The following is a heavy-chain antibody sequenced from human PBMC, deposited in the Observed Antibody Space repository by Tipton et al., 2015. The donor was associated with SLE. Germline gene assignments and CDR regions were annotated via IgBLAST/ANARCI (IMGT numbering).Heavy chain of an antibody. Sequence: LRLSCTVSGGSISSYYWSWIRQPPGEGLEWIGYIYYSGSTNYNPSLKSRVTISVDTSKNQFSLKLSSVTAADTAVYYCAREPNSSPGYWGQGTLVTVSS. J-gene: IGHJ4*02. CDR3: AREPNSSPGY. D-gene: IGHD6-13*01. CDR1: GGSISSYY. CDR2: IYYSGST. V-gene: IGHV4-59*01.